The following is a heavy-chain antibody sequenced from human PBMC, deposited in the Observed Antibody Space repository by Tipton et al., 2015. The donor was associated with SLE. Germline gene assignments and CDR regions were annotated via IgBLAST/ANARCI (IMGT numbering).Heavy chain of an antibody. Sequence: TLSLTCAVYGGSFSGYYWSWIRQPPGKGLEWIGSIYYSGSTYYNPSLKSRVTISVDTSKNQFSLKLSSVTAADTAVYYCARGATTKTWFDPWGQGTLVTVSS. V-gene: IGHV4-34*01. D-gene: IGHD1-26*01. J-gene: IGHJ5*02. CDR3: ARGATTKTWFDP. CDR2: IYYSGST. CDR1: GGSFSGYY.